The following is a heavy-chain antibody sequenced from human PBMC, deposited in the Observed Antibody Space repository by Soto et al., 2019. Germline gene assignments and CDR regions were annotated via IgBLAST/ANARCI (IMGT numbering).Heavy chain of an antibody. D-gene: IGHD3-3*01. CDR3: ARDRSIWSGSYYYYMDV. Sequence: SETLSLTCTVSGGSISSYYWSWIRQPPGKGLEWIGYIYYSGSTNYNPSLKSRVTISVDTSKNQLSLKLSSVTAADTAVFYCARDRSIWSGSYYYYMDVWGKGTTVTVSS. J-gene: IGHJ6*03. CDR1: GGSISSYY. CDR2: IYYSGST. V-gene: IGHV4-59*01.